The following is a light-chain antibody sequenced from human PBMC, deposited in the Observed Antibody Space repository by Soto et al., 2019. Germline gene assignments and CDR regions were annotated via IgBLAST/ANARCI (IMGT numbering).Light chain of an antibody. Sequence: QSALAQPASVSGSPGQSITISCTGTSSDVGSYNLVSWYQQHPGKAPKLMIYEVTKRPSGVSTRFSGSTSGNTASLTISGLQGEDEADYYCSSYAGSSTLIFGGWTKLTVL. CDR2: EVT. V-gene: IGLV2-23*02. J-gene: IGLJ2*01. CDR3: SSYAGSSTLI. CDR1: SSDVGSYNL.